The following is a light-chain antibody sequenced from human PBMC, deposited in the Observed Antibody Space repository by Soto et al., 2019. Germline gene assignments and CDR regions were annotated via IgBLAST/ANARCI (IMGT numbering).Light chain of an antibody. CDR2: DVS. CDR3: SSHTSSNTLVV. Sequence: QSALTQPASVSGSPGQSITISCTGTSSDVGRYDYISWYQQHPDKAPKLLIYDVSDRPSGLSNRFSGSKSGNTASLTISGLQAEDEADYYCSSHTSSNTLVVFGGGTKLTVL. CDR1: SSDVGRYDY. V-gene: IGLV2-14*03. J-gene: IGLJ2*01.